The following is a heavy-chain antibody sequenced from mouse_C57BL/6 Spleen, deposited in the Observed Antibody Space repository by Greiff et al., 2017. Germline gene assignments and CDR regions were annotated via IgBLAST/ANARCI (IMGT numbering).Heavy chain of an antibody. CDR1: GYAFSSSW. Sequence: QVQLKQSGPELVKPGASVKISCKASGYAFSSSWMNWVKQRPGKGLEWIGRIYPGDGDTNYNGKFKGKATLTADKSSSTAYMQLSSLTSEDSAVYFCARGRDYYGSSYEYFDVWGTGTTVTVSS. CDR3: ARGRDYYGSSYEYFDV. V-gene: IGHV1-82*01. CDR2: IYPGDGDT. D-gene: IGHD1-1*01. J-gene: IGHJ1*03.